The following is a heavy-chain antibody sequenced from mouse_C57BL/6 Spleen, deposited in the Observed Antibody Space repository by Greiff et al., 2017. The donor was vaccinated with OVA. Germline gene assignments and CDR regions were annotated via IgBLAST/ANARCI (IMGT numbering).Heavy chain of an antibody. D-gene: IGHD3-2*02. J-gene: IGHJ4*01. V-gene: IGHV14-3*01. CDR1: GFNIKNTY. Sequence: KQSVAELVRPGASVKLSCTASGFNIKNTYMHWVKQRPEQGLEWIGRIDPANGNTKYAPKFQGKATITADTSSNTAYLQLSSLTSEDTAIYYCAFPTAQATHYYAMDYWGQGTSVTVSS. CDR3: AFPTAQATHYYAMDY. CDR2: IDPANGNT.